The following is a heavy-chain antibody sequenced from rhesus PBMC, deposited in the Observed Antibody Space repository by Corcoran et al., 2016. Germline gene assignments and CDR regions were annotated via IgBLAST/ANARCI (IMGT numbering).Heavy chain of an antibody. V-gene: IGHV2S1*01. J-gene: IGHJ4*01. Sequence: QVTLKESGPALVKPTQTLTLTCTFSGFSLSTSGMGVGWIRQPPGKALEWLASIYWDDDKYYSKAQKSRLTNSKDTSKNQVVLTMTNMDPVDTATYYCARVIAAAHGGWGQGVLVTVSS. D-gene: IGHD6-13*01. CDR2: IYWDDDK. CDR1: GFSLSTSGMG. CDR3: ARVIAAAHGG.